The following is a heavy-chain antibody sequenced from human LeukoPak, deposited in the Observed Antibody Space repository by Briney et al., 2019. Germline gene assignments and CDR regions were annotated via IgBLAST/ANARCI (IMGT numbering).Heavy chain of an antibody. CDR3: ARYPLSYSSNWHYYFDY. J-gene: IGHJ4*02. CDR2: ISASNGNT. D-gene: IGHD6-13*01. CDR1: GYTFTSYG. V-gene: IGHV1-18*01. Sequence: ASVKVSCKASGYTFTSYGVSWVRQAPGQGLEWMGWISASNGNTNFAQKLQGRVTLTTDTSTSTAYTELRSLTSDDTAVYYCARYPLSYSSNWHYYFDYWGQGTLLTVSS.